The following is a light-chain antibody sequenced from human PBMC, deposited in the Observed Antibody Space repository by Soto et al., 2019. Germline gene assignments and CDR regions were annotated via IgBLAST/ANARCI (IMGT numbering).Light chain of an antibody. J-gene: IGKJ2*01. V-gene: IGKV3-20*01. Sequence: EIVLTQSPGTLSLCPGERATLSCRASQSVSSTYLGWYQQKPGQAPRLLIYGALSRATGIPDRFSGSGSGTDYTLTITRLEPEDFAVYYCQHYGSSPYTFGQGTKLEIK. CDR2: GAL. CDR3: QHYGSSPYT. CDR1: QSVSSTY.